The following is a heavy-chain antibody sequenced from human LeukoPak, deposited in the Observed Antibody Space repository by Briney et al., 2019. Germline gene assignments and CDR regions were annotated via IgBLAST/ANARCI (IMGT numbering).Heavy chain of an antibody. Sequence: GGSLRLSCAASGFTFSNAWMSWVRQAPGKGLEWVGRIKSKTDGGTTDYAAPVKGRFTISRDDSKNTLYLQMNSLRAEDTAVYYCAKVLPNSSGWYGPPFDYWGQGTLVTVSS. D-gene: IGHD6-19*01. J-gene: IGHJ4*02. V-gene: IGHV3-15*01. CDR3: AKVLPNSSGWYGPPFDY. CDR2: IKSKTDGGTT. CDR1: GFTFSNAW.